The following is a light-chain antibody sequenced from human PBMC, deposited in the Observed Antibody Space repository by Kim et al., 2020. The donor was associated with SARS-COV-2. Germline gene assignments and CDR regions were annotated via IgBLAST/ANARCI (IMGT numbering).Light chain of an antibody. CDR3: QQSFSTPWLS. CDR1: QSIGSR. J-gene: IGKJ4*01. CDR2: AAS. V-gene: IGKV1-39*01. Sequence: IPMTQSPSSLAASVGDRITIACRASQSIGSRLNWYQQRPGKAPKLLIYAASSLQSGVPSRFSGAGSETDFTLTISSLQPEDLATYYYQQSFSTPWLSFGGGTKVDIK.